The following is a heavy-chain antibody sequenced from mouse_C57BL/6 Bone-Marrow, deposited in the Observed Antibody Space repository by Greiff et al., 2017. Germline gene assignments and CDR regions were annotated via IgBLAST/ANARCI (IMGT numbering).Heavy chain of an antibody. Sequence: EVQLQQPGPELVKPGASVKIPCKASGYTFTDYNMDWVKQSHGKSLEWIGDINPNNGGTIYNQKFKGKATLTVDKSSSTAYMELRSLTSEDTAVYYCARSDDAGLYYYAMDYWGQGTSVTVSS. CDR1: GYTFTDYN. CDR2: INPNNGGT. CDR3: ARSDDAGLYYYAMDY. D-gene: IGHD2-12*01. J-gene: IGHJ4*01. V-gene: IGHV1-18*01.